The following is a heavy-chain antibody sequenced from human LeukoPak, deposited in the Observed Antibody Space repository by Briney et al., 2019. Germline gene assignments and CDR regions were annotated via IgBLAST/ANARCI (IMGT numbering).Heavy chain of an antibody. D-gene: IGHD3-22*01. J-gene: IGHJ4*02. CDR1: GFTFSSYA. CDR2: ISGSGGST. Sequence: GGSLRLSCAASGFTFSSYAVSWVRQAPGKGLEWVSAISGSGGSTYYADSVKGRFTIFRDNSKNTLYLQMNSLRAEDTAVYYCAKDAAGSVYYYDSSGYYKKWGQGTLVTVSS. V-gene: IGHV3-23*01. CDR3: AKDAAGSVYYYDSSGYYKK.